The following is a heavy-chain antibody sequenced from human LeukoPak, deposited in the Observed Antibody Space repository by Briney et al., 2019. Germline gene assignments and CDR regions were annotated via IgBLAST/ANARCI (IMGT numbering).Heavy chain of an antibody. CDR1: GGSISSHY. J-gene: IGHJ4*02. Sequence: PSETLSLTCTVSGGSISSHYWSWIWQPPGKGLEWIGYIYYSGSTNYNPSLKSRVTISADTSKNQFSLKLSSVTAADTAVYYCARQGYDSSGYYFDYWGQGTLVTVSS. V-gene: IGHV4-59*08. D-gene: IGHD3-22*01. CDR2: IYYSGST. CDR3: ARQGYDSSGYYFDY.